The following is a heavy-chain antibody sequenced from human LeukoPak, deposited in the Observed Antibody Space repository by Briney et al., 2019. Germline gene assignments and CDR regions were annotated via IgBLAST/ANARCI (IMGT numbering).Heavy chain of an antibody. J-gene: IGHJ5*02. Sequence: GGSLRLSCAGSGFTFSSYGMHWVRQAPGKGLEWVAFIRYDGSNKYYADSVKGRFTISRDNSKNTLYLQMNSLRAEDTAVYYCAKLADPYYDFWSGYSGFDPWGQGTLVTVSS. CDR3: AKLADPYYDFWSGYSGFDP. CDR1: GFTFSSYG. V-gene: IGHV3-30*02. D-gene: IGHD3-3*01. CDR2: IRYDGSNK.